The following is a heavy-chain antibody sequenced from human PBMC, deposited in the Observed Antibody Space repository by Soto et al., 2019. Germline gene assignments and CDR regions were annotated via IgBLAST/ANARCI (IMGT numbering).Heavy chain of an antibody. V-gene: IGHV2-5*01. CDR1: GFSLSTRAVG. CDR3: AHRHELGSFDI. J-gene: IGHJ3*02. D-gene: IGHD1-26*01. CDR2: IYWNDDK. Sequence: SGPTLVNPTQTLTLTCTFSGFSLSTRAVGVGWIRQPPGKALEWLALIYWNDDKRYSPSLKNRLTITKDTSKNHVVLTMTNMDPVGAATYYCAHRHELGSFDIWGQGTKVTVSS.